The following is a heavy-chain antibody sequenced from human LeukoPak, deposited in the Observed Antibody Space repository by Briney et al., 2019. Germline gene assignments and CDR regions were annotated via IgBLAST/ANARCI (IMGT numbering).Heavy chain of an antibody. V-gene: IGHV3-48*01. CDR1: GFTFSTYP. CDR3: AGGYGDYESLFDY. D-gene: IGHD4-17*01. J-gene: IGHJ4*02. Sequence: GGSLRLSCSASGFTFSTYPMNWVRQAPGKGLEWVSYISSSSSTIYYADSVKGRFTISRDNARNSLYLQMNSLGAEDTAVYYCAGGYGDYESLFDYWGQGTLVTVSS. CDR2: ISSSSSTI.